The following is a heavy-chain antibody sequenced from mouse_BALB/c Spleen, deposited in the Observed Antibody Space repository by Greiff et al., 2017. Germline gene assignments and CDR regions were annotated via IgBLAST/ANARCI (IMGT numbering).Heavy chain of an antibody. D-gene: IGHD1-1*01. V-gene: IGHV5-6*01. CDR3: ARKIITTVVAFDY. Sequence: EVKLVESGGDLVKPGGSLKLSCAASGFTFSSYGMSWVRQTPDKRLEWVATISSGGSYTYYPDSVKGRFTISRDNAKNTLYLQMSSLKSEDTAMYYCARKIITTVVAFDYWGQGTTLTVSS. CDR2: ISSGGSYT. CDR1: GFTFSSYG. J-gene: IGHJ2*01.